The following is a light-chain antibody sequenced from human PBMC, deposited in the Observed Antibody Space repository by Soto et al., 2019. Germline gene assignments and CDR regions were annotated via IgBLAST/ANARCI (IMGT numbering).Light chain of an antibody. Sequence: DIQMTQSPSTLSASVGDRVTITCRASQSINSWLAWYQQKPGKAPKLLIYDVSSLESGVPSRFSGSGSGTEIPSHNRKPEACCFSNYYCQQYNTFWTFGQGTKVDIK. J-gene: IGKJ1*01. V-gene: IGKV1-5*01. CDR2: DVS. CDR3: QQYNTFWT. CDR1: QSINSW.